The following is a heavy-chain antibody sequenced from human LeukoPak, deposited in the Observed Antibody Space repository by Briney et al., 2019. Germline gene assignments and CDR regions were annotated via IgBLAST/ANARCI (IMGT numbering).Heavy chain of an antibody. CDR3: TKDRTRGSAAYYFDY. Sequence: GGSLRLSCAASGFTFSGYGMHWVRQAPGKGLEWVAVIANDGKDKKYADSVKGRFTTSRDNSKNTLYLQMNSLRADDTAVYYCTKDRTRGSAAYYFDYRGQGTLITVSS. V-gene: IGHV3-30*18. J-gene: IGHJ4*02. D-gene: IGHD2-2*01. CDR1: GFTFSGYG. CDR2: IANDGKDK.